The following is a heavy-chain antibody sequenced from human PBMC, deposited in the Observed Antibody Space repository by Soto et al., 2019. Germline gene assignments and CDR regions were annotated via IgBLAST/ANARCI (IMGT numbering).Heavy chain of an antibody. CDR1: GGSISSGGYY. CDR3: AILAHGKFDY. V-gene: IGHV4-31*03. D-gene: IGHD1-26*01. J-gene: IGHJ4*02. CDR2: IYYSGST. Sequence: SETLSLTCTVSGGSISSGGYYWSWIRQHPGKGLEWIGYIYYSGSTYYNPSLKSRVTISVDTSKNQFSLKLSSVTAADTAVYYCAILAHGKFDYWGQGALVTVSS.